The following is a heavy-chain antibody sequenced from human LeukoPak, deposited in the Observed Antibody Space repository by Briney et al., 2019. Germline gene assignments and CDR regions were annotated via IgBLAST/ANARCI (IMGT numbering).Heavy chain of an antibody. Sequence: GGSLRLSCAASGFTFSSYSMNWGRQAPGKGRKGVSSISNSSSYIYYADSVKGRFTISRDNAKNSLYLQMNSLRAEDTAVYYCASGPRPYSSTSCYPYWGQGTLVTVSS. J-gene: IGHJ4*02. D-gene: IGHD2-2*01. CDR1: GFTFSSYS. CDR3: ASGPRPYSSTSCYPY. CDR2: ISNSSSYI. V-gene: IGHV3-21*01.